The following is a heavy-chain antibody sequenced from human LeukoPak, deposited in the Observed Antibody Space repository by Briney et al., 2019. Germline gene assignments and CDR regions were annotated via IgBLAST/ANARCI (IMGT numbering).Heavy chain of an antibody. CDR2: VSSNGGST. Sequence: PGGSLRLSCAASGFTFSSYAMHWVRQAPGKGLEYVSAVSSNGGSTHYANSVKGRFTVSRDNSKNTLYLQMGSLRAEDMAVYYCARVFSRWLQLRGNAFDIWGQGTMVTVSS. V-gene: IGHV3-64*01. D-gene: IGHD5-24*01. CDR1: GFTFSSYA. CDR3: ARVFSRWLQLRGNAFDI. J-gene: IGHJ3*02.